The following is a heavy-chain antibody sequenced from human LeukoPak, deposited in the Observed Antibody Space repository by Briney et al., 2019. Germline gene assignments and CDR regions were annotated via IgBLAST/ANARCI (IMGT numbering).Heavy chain of an antibody. Sequence: SETLSLTCTVSGYSISSGYYWGWIRQPPGKGLEWIGSIYHSGSTYYNPSLKSRATISVDTSKNQFSLKLSSVTAADTAVYYCARSSYSSGWYPFDYWGQGTLVTVSS. CDR3: ARSSYSSGWYPFDY. CDR2: IYHSGST. D-gene: IGHD6-19*01. CDR1: GYSISSGYY. V-gene: IGHV4-38-2*02. J-gene: IGHJ4*02.